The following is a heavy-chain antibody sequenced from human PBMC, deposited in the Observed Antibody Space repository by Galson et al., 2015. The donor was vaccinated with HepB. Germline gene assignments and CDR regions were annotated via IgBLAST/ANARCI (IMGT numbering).Heavy chain of an antibody. CDR1: GFTFSSYG. CDR2: IWYDGSNK. D-gene: IGHD5-12*01. J-gene: IGHJ4*02. V-gene: IGHV3-33*08. Sequence: SLRLSCAASGFTFSSYGMHWVRQAPGKGLEWVAVIWYDGSNKYYADSVKGRFTISRDNSKNTLYLQMNSLRAEDTAVYYCARDGRKADIVATMDYWGQGTLVTVSS. CDR3: ARDGRKADIVATMDY.